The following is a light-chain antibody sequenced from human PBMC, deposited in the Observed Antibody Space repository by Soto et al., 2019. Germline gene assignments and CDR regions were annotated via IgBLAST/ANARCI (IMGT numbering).Light chain of an antibody. V-gene: IGLV7-46*01. CDR1: TGVVASGHY. CDR3: LLSYGDTRI. Sequence: QSVVTQEPSLTVSPGGTVTLTCGSSTGVVASGHYPFWFQQKPGQAPRTLIFDTSSRHSWTPARFSGSLLGGKAALTLSGAQPEDEAEYFCLLSYGDTRIFGGGTKVTVL. CDR2: DTS. J-gene: IGLJ2*01.